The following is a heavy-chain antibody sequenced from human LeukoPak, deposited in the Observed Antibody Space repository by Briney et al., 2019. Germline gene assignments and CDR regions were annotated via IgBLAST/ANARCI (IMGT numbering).Heavy chain of an antibody. CDR2: ISYDGSNK. D-gene: IGHD1-26*01. Sequence: GGSLRLSCAASGFTFSSYAMHWVRQAPGKGLEWVAVISYDGSNKYYADSVKGRFTISRDNSKNTLYLQMNSLRAEDTAVYYCAREDTVGATTFRVIDYWGQGTLVTVSS. CDR1: GFTFSSYA. V-gene: IGHV3-30*01. J-gene: IGHJ4*02. CDR3: AREDTVGATTFRVIDY.